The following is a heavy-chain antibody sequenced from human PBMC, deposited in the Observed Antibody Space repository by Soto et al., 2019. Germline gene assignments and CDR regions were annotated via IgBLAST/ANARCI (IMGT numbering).Heavy chain of an antibody. V-gene: IGHV1-69*13. D-gene: IGHD1-1*01. CDR1: GGPFSSYA. Sequence: SGKVSCNASGGPFSSYAIRWVRQAPGQGLEWMGGIIPIFGTANYAQKFQGRVKITADESTSTAYMELSSLRSEDTAVYYCARELGSGTGGEYFQHWGQGTLVTVSS. J-gene: IGHJ1*01. CDR2: IIPIFGTA. CDR3: ARELGSGTGGEYFQH.